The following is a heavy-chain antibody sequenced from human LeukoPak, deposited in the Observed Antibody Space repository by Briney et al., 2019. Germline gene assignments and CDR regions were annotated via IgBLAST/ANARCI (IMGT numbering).Heavy chain of an antibody. CDR2: IYYSGST. D-gene: IGHD5-18*01. CDR3: ARQGIQLWPYYYYGMDV. V-gene: IGHV4-39*01. CDR1: GGSISSSSYY. Sequence: PSETLSLTCTVSGGSISSSSYYRGWIRQPPGKGLEWIGSIYYSGSTYYNPSLKSRVTISVDTSKNQFSLKLSSVTAADTAVYYCARQGIQLWPYYYYGMDVWGQGTTVTVSS. J-gene: IGHJ6*02.